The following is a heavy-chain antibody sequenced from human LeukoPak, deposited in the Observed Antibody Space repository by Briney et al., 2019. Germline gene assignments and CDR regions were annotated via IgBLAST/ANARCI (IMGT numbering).Heavy chain of an antibody. D-gene: IGHD4-17*01. CDR1: GYTFTSYG. CDR2: ISAYNGNT. CDR3: ARTIFDYGDPPMDY. V-gene: IGHV1-18*01. J-gene: IGHJ4*02. Sequence: ASVKVSCKASGYTFTSYGISWVRQAPGQGLEWMGWISAYNGNTNYAQKLQGRVTMTTDTSTSTAYMELRSLRSDDTAVYYCARTIFDYGDPPMDYWGQGTLVTVSS.